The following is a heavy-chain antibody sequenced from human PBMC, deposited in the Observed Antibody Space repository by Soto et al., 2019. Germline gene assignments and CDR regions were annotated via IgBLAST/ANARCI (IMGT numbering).Heavy chain of an antibody. CDR1: GYTFTSYY. J-gene: IGHJ4*02. D-gene: IGHD3-3*01. CDR3: ARGGDFWSGSNAEFDY. V-gene: IGHV1-46*01. CDR2: INPSGGST. Sequence: QVQLVQSGAEVKKPGASVKVSCKASGYTFTSYYMHWVRQAPGQGLEWMGIINPSGGSTSYAQKFQGRVTMTRDTSTSTVYMELSSLRSEDTAVYYCARGGDFWSGSNAEFDYWGQGTLVTVSS.